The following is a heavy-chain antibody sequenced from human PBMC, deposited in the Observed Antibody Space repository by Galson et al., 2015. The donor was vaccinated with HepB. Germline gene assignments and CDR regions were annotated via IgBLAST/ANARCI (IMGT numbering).Heavy chain of an antibody. Sequence: SLRLSCAASGFTFSSYGMHWVRQAPGKGLEWVAVISYDGSNKYYADSVKGRFTISRDNSKNTLYLQMNSLRAEDTAVYYCAKDGADYYDSSGPGAFDIWGQGTMVTVSS. D-gene: IGHD3-22*01. V-gene: IGHV3-30*18. J-gene: IGHJ3*02. CDR2: ISYDGSNK. CDR1: GFTFSSYG. CDR3: AKDGADYYDSSGPGAFDI.